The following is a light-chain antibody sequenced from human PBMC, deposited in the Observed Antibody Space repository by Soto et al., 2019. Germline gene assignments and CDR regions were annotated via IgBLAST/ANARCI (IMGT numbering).Light chain of an antibody. J-gene: IGKJ5*01. CDR3: QQSYTTLFT. Sequence: DIQMTQSPSSLSASVGARVPITCRASQSISINLNWYQQRPGKAPKLMIYDASSLQSGVSSRFSGSGSGTDFTLTISDLQPEDFATYYCQQSYTTLFTFGPGTRLEIK. V-gene: IGKV1-39*01. CDR1: QSISIN. CDR2: DAS.